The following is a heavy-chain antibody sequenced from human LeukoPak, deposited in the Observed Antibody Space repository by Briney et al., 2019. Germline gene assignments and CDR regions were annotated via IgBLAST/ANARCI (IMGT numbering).Heavy chain of an antibody. V-gene: IGHV4-31*03. D-gene: IGHD4-17*01. CDR2: IYYSGST. J-gene: IGHJ4*02. Sequence: SQTLSLTCTVSGGSISSGGYYWSWIRQRPGKGLEWIGYIYYSGSTYYNPSLKSRVTISVDTSKNQFSPKLSSVTAADTAVYYCARQPLADYGEDYWGQGTLVTVSS. CDR3: ARQPLADYGEDY. CDR1: GGSISSGGYY.